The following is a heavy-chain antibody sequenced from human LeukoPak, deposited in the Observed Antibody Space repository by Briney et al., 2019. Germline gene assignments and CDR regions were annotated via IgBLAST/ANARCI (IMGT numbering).Heavy chain of an antibody. CDR2: ISYDGSNK. D-gene: IGHD1-14*01. J-gene: IGHJ4*02. CDR3: ARVAVSNVY. V-gene: IGHV3-30-3*01. Sequence: GGSLRLSCAASGFTFSSYAMSWVRQAPGKGLEWVAVISYDGSNKYYADSVKGRFTISRDNSKNTLYLQMNSLRAEDTAVYYCARVAVSNVYWGQGTLVTVSS. CDR1: GFTFSSYA.